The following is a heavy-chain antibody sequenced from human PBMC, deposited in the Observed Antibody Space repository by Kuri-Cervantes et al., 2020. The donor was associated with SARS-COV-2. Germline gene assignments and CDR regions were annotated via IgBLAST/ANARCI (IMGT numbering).Heavy chain of an antibody. J-gene: IGHJ6*02. Sequence: GGSLRLSCKASGYTFTGYYMHWVRQAPGQGLEWMGWINPNSGGTNYAQRFQGWVTMTRDTSISTAYMELSRLRSDDTAVYYCARARPRGQDIVVVPAAQKDYYYGMDVWGQGTTVTVSS. CDR2: INPNSGGT. CDR1: GYTFTGYY. D-gene: IGHD2-2*01. CDR3: ARARPRGQDIVVVPAAQKDYYYGMDV. V-gene: IGHV1-2*04.